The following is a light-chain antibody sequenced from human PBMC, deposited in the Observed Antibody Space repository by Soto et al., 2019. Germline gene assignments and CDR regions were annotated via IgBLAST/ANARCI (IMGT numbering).Light chain of an antibody. V-gene: IGKV1-8*01. J-gene: IGKJ5*01. CDR3: QQYYSYPIT. CDR1: QGISRY. CDR2: AAS. Sequence: AIRMTQSPSSFSASTGDGVTITCRASQGISRYLAWYQQKPGKAPKLLIYAASTLQSGVPSRFSSSGAGTDSTLTISCLQSEYFATYYCQQYYSYPITFGQGTRLEIK.